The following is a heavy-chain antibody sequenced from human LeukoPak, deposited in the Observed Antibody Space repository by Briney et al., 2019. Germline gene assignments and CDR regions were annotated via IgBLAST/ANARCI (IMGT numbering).Heavy chain of an antibody. D-gene: IGHD6-19*01. J-gene: IGHJ4*02. Sequence: GESLKISCKGSGYSFTSYWIGWVRQMPGKGLEWMGIIYPGDSDTRYSPSFQGQVTISADKSISTAYLQWSSLKASDTAMYYCARGTPLQWRRGAFDYWGQGTLVTVSS. CDR3: ARGTPLQWRRGAFDY. CDR2: IYPGDSDT. CDR1: GYSFTSYW. V-gene: IGHV5-51*01.